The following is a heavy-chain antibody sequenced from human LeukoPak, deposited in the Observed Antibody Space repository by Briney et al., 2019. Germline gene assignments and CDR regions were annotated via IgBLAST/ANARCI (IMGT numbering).Heavy chain of an antibody. CDR1: GFTFSSYS. D-gene: IGHD2-15*01. V-gene: IGHV3-21*01. CDR2: ISSSSSYI. CDR3: ARASPHCSGGSCYPTYYYYMDV. J-gene: IGHJ6*03. Sequence: GGSLRLSCAASGFTFSSYSMNWVRQAPGKGLEWVSSISSSSSYIYYADSVKGRFTISRDNAENSLYLQMNSLRAEDTAVYYCARASPHCSGGSCYPTYYYYMDVWGKGTTVTVSS.